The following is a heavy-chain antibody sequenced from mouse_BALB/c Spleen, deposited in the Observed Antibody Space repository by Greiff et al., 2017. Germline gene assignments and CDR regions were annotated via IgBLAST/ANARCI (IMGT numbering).Heavy chain of an antibody. V-gene: IGHV1S81*02. Sequence: QVQLQQPGAELVKPGASVKLSCKASGYTFTSYWMHWVKQRPGQGLEWIGAINPSNGRTNYNEKFKSKATLTVDKSSSTAYMQLSSLTSEDSAVYYCAREGFYYAMDDWGQGTSVTVSS. CDR2: INPSNGRT. J-gene: IGHJ4*01. CDR3: AREGFYYAMDD. CDR1: GYTFTSYW.